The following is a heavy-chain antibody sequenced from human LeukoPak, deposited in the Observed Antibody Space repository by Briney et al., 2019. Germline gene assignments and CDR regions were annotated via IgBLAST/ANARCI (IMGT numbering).Heavy chain of an antibody. Sequence: GGSLRLSCAASGFTVSSNYMSWVRQAPGKGLEWVSVIYSGGSTYYADSVKGRFTISRDNSKNTLYLQMNSLRAEDTAVYYCARSLGESEEDYWGQGTLVTVSS. V-gene: IGHV3-53*01. J-gene: IGHJ4*02. CDR3: ARSLGESEEDY. CDR2: IYSGGST. CDR1: GFTVSSNY. D-gene: IGHD1-26*01.